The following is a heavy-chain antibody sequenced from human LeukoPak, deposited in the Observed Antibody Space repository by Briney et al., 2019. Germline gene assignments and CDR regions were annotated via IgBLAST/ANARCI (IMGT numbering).Heavy chain of an antibody. J-gene: IGHJ3*02. D-gene: IGHD2-21*02. CDR2: MNPNSGNT. CDR1: GYTFTSYD. V-gene: IGHV1-8*01. Sequence: ASVKVSCKASGYTFTSYDINWVRQATRQGLEWMGWMNPNSGNTGYAQKFQGRVTMTRDTSISTAYMELSRLRSDDTAVYYCARDRGLAYCGGDCYSGAFDIWGQGTMVTVSS. CDR3: ARDRGLAYCGGDCYSGAFDI.